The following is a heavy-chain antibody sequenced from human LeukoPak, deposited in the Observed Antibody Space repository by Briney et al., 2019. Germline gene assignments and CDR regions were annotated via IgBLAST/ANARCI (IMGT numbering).Heavy chain of an antibody. Sequence: PSETLSLTCTVSGGSISSGGYYWSWIRQHPGKGLEWIGYIYYSGSTYYNPSLKSRVTISVDTSKNQFSLKLSSVTAADTAVYYCAREGSYCSSTSCQLYYFDYWGQGTLVTASS. CDR2: IYYSGST. CDR3: AREGSYCSSTSCQLYYFDY. CDR1: GGSISSGGYY. D-gene: IGHD2-2*01. J-gene: IGHJ4*02. V-gene: IGHV4-31*03.